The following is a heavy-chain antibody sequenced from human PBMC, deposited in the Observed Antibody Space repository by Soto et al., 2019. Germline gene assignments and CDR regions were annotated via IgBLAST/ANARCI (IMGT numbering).Heavy chain of an antibody. J-gene: IGHJ6*02. CDR1: GGSISNHY. D-gene: IGHD6-25*01. Sequence: SETLSLTCTVSGGSISNHYWTWIRQPPGKGLEWIGYIYESGNTKYNPSLKSRVTISLDTSRKQFSLKLSSVTAADTAVYFCVRGGSYYYFYDMDVWGQGTTVTVSS. V-gene: IGHV4-59*11. CDR2: IYESGNT. CDR3: VRGGSYYYFYDMDV.